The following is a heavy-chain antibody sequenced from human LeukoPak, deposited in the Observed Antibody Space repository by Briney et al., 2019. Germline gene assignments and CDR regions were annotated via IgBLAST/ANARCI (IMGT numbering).Heavy chain of an antibody. J-gene: IGHJ4*02. CDR2: ISSSSSYI. CDR1: GFTFSSYS. CDR3: ARDSLELPDY. Sequence: GGSLRLSCAASGFTFSSYSMNWVRQAPGKGLEWVSSISSSSSYIYYADSVKGQFTISRDNAKNSLYLQMNSLRAEDTAVYYCARDSLELPDYWGQGTLVTVSS. V-gene: IGHV3-21*01. D-gene: IGHD1-7*01.